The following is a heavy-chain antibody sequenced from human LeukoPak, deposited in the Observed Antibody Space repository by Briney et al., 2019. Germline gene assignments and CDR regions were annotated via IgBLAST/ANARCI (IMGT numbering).Heavy chain of an antibody. D-gene: IGHD1-26*01. V-gene: IGHV1-2*02. Sequence: ASVKVSCKASGYTFTGYYMHWVRQAPGQGLEWMGWINPNSGGTNYAQKFQGRVTMTRDTSISTAYMELSRLRSDDTAVYYCARGRTNSGSYYYYYYYMDVWGKGTTVTVSS. CDR2: INPNSGGT. J-gene: IGHJ6*03. CDR3: ARGRTNSGSYYYYYYYMDV. CDR1: GYTFTGYY.